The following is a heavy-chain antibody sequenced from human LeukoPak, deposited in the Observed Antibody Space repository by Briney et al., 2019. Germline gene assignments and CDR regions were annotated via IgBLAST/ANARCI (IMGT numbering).Heavy chain of an antibody. CDR2: ISGSGGST. CDR3: AKDGTAAINWFDP. V-gene: IGHV3-23*01. J-gene: IGHJ5*02. D-gene: IGHD1-1*01. CDR1: GFTFSSYA. Sequence: PGGSLRLSYAASGFTFSSYAMSWVRQAPGKGLEWVSAISGSGGSTYYADSVKGRFTISRDNSKNTLYQQMNSLRAEDTAVYYCAKDGTAAINWFDPWGQGTLVTVSS.